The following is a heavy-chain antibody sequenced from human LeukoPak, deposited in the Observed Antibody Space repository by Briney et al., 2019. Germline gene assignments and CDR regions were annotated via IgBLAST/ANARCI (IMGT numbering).Heavy chain of an antibody. CDR1: GGSFSGYY. D-gene: IGHD6-19*01. CDR2: INHSGST. V-gene: IGHV4-34*01. Sequence: PSETLSLTCAVYGGSFSGYYWSWIRQPPGKGLEWIGEINHSGSTNYNPSLKSRVTISVDTSKNQFSLQLSSVTAADTAVYYCARGYAGVAGTGRYFDYWGQGTLVTVSS. CDR3: ARGYAGVAGTGRYFDY. J-gene: IGHJ4*02.